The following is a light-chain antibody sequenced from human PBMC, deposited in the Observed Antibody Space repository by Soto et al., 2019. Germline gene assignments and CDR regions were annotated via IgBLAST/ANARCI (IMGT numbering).Light chain of an antibody. V-gene: IGKV1-27*01. J-gene: IGKJ2*01. Sequence: DIQMTQSPSSLSASIGDRVTITCRASQGISNYLAWYQQKPGKVPKLLIYDASTLQSGVPSRFSGSGSGTDFTLTISSLQPEDVATYYCQKYNSALYTFGQGTKLEIK. CDR1: QGISNY. CDR2: DAS. CDR3: QKYNSALYT.